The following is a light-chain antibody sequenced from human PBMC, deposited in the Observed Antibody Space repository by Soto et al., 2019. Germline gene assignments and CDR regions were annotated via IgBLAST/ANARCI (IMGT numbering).Light chain of an antibody. J-gene: IGKJ5*01. CDR3: HQRQYWPPIT. CDR2: GAS. V-gene: IGKV3D-15*01. CDR1: QSVSSK. Sequence: ETVMTHSPATLSVSPWERATLSSSSSQSVSSKLAWYQQKPGQAPRLLIYGASTRATGIPARFSGSGSGTEFTLTISSLEPEDFAVYYCHQRQYWPPITFGQGTRLEIK.